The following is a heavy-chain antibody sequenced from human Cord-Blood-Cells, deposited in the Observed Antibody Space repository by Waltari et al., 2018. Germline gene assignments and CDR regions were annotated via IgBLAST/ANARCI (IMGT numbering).Heavy chain of an antibody. Sequence: QVQLVQSGAAVKKPGASVKVSCKASGHTFTGHYMHWVRQAPGQGLEWMGWINPNSGGTNYAQKFQGRVTMTRDTSISTAYMELSRLRSDDTAVYYCARIYFGGSGSNWFDPWGQGTLVTVSS. CDR2: INPNSGGT. D-gene: IGHD3-10*01. V-gene: IGHV1-2*02. CDR1: GHTFTGHY. J-gene: IGHJ5*02. CDR3: ARIYFGGSGSNWFDP.